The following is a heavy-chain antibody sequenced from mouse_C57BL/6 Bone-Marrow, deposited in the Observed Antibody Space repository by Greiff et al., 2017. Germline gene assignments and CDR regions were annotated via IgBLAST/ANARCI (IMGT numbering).Heavy chain of an antibody. J-gene: IGHJ3*01. D-gene: IGHD1-1*01. Sequence: VQLQQPGAELVMPGASVKLSCKASGYTFTSYWMHWVKQRPGQGLEWIGEIDPSDSYTNYNQKFKGKSTLTVDKSSSTAYMQLSSLTSEDSAVYYCARSHYGSSWFAYWGQGTLVTVSA. CDR1: GYTFTSYW. CDR2: IDPSDSYT. CDR3: ARSHYGSSWFAY. V-gene: IGHV1-69*01.